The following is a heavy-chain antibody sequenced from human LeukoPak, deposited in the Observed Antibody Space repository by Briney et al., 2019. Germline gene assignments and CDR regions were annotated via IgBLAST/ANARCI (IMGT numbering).Heavy chain of an antibody. CDR1: GFSFSTYE. CDR3: ARDPPYSSGWYLAQYFDY. CDR2: ISGSGDTI. D-gene: IGHD6-19*01. J-gene: IGHJ4*02. V-gene: IGHV3-48*03. Sequence: GGSLRLSCAASGFSFSTYEMNWVRQAPGKGLEWLSYISGSGDTIYYAESMKGRFTISRDNAKNSLYLQMNSLRAEDTAVYYCARDPPYSSGWYLAQYFDYWGQGTLATVSS.